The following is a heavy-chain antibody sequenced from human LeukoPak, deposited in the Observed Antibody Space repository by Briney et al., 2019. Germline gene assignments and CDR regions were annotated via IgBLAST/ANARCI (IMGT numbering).Heavy chain of an antibody. D-gene: IGHD3-9*01. Sequence: GGSLRLSCEVSGFDFSGHWMHWVRQAPGKGLVWVARLNNDGSTTRYADSLQGRFIISRDNAKNTVYLQMNSLTAADTGVYHCARENFDWLFLDHWGQGNLFTVSS. CDR3: ARENFDWLFLDH. CDR2: LNNDGSTT. V-gene: IGHV3-74*01. CDR1: GFDFSGHW. J-gene: IGHJ4*02.